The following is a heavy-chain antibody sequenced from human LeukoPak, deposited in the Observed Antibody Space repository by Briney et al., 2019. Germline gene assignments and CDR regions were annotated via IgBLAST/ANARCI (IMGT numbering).Heavy chain of an antibody. CDR1: GFTFSNAW. D-gene: IGHD6-13*01. Sequence: GGSLRLSCAASGFTFSNAWMAWVRQAPGKGLEWVARIKSKPDGGATDYAVPVKGRLTISRDDSENTLYLQMNSLETEDTSVYYCTTQDPAGYSTHWGQGTLVTVSS. CDR3: TTQDPAGYSTH. CDR2: IKSKPDGGAT. J-gene: IGHJ1*01. V-gene: IGHV3-15*01.